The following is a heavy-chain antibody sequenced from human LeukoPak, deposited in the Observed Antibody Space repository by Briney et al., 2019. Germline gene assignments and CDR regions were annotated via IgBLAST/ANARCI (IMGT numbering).Heavy chain of an antibody. CDR1: GFTFSTYA. CDR2: IRGSDGST. J-gene: IGHJ4*02. Sequence: GESLRLSCAASGFTFSTYALSWVRQAPGKGLGWVSSIRGSDGSTYYADSVKGRFAISRDNSKNTLYLQMNSLRAEDTATYFCAKDVYGDYGGLDYWGQGTLVTVSS. D-gene: IGHD4-17*01. CDR3: AKDVYGDYGGLDY. V-gene: IGHV3-23*01.